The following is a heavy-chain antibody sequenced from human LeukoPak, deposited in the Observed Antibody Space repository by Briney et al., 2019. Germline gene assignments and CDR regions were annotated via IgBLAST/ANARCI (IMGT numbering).Heavy chain of an antibody. D-gene: IGHD3-22*01. CDR1: GFTFSSYG. J-gene: IGHJ4*02. Sequence: GGCLRLSCAASGFTFSSYGMHWVRQAPGKGLEWVAVIWYDGSNKYYADSVKGRFTISRDNSKNTLYLQMNSLRAEDTAVYYCARENHSGYYRFDYWGQGTLVTVSS. CDR3: ARENHSGYYRFDY. V-gene: IGHV3-33*01. CDR2: IWYDGSNK.